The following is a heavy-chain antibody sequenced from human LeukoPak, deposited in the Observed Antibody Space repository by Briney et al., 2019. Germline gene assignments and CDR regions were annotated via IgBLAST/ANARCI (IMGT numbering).Heavy chain of an antibody. CDR3: ARLGRDILTGYPYDY. J-gene: IGHJ4*02. Sequence: PSETLSLTCSVSGGSLSSGTSYWSWIRQPPGKGLQWIGYIFHGESTYYTPSLKSRVTISVDTSKNQFSLKLSSVTAADTAVYYCARLGRDILTGYPYDYWGQGTLVTVSS. D-gene: IGHD3-9*01. CDR1: GGSLSSGTSY. V-gene: IGHV4-30-2*01. CDR2: IFHGEST.